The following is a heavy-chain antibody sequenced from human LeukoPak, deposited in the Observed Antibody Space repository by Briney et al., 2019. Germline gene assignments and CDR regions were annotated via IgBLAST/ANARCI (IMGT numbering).Heavy chain of an antibody. CDR2: IYTSGST. D-gene: IGHD4-11*01. J-gene: IGHJ5*02. CDR3: ARCRSDYRTVDP. Sequence: SQTLSLTCTVSGDSISSGSYFWSWIRQPAGKGLEWIGRIYTSGSTNYNPSLKSRVTISVDTSKNQFSLKLSSVTAADTAVCYCARCRSDYRTVDPWGQGTLVSVSS. CDR1: GDSISSGSYF. V-gene: IGHV4-61*02.